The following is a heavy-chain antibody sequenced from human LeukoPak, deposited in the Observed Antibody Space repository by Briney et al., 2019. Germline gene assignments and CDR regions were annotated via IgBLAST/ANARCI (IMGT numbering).Heavy chain of an antibody. CDR3: ARDWGAYYHFFDY. J-gene: IGHJ4*02. D-gene: IGHD3-22*01. CDR1: GFSMSVYW. Sequence: GSLRLSCEASGFSMSVYWMSWVRQAPGKGLEWVGNIKQDGSERNYVDSVKGRFTISRDNAKKSLYLQMNSLRAEDTAVYYCARDWGAYYHFFDYWGQGALVTVSS. V-gene: IGHV3-7*01. CDR2: IKQDGSER.